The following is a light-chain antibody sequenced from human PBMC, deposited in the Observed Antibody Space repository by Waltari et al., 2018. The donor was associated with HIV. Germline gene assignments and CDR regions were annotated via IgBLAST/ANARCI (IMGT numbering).Light chain of an antibody. V-gene: IGLV2-14*03. CDR1: TSDVGGYNS. CDR2: EVS. J-gene: IGLJ2*01. Sequence: SGSPGQSITISCTGTTSDVGGYNSVSWYQQHPAKAPKLVILEVSNRPSGVSNRFSGSKSANTASLTISGLQAEDEAYYYCSSYTSSDTVVFGGGTKVTVL. CDR3: SSYTSSDTVV.